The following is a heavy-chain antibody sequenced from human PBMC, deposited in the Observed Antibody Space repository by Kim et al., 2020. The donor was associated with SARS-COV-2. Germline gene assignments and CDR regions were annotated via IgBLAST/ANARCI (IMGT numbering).Heavy chain of an antibody. CDR3: ARIGQQLRSYYFDY. J-gene: IGHJ4*02. CDR1: GFTVSSNY. Sequence: GGSLRLSCAASGFTVSSNYMSWVRQAPGKGLEWVSVIYSGGSTYYADSVKGRFTISRDNSKNTLYLQMNSLRAEDTAVYYCARIGQQLRSYYFDYWGQGTLVTVSS. V-gene: IGHV3-53*01. D-gene: IGHD6-13*01. CDR2: IYSGGST.